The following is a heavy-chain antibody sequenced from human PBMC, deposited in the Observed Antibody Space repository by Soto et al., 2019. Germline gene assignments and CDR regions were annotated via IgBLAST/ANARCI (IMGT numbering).Heavy chain of an antibody. V-gene: IGHV3-23*01. Sequence: GGSLRLSCAASGFTFSSCAMSWVRQAPGKGLEWVSAISGSGGSTYYADSVKGRFTISRDNSKNTLYLQMNSLRAEDTAVYYCAKGMVRGVITFFDYWGQGTLVTVS. CDR3: AKGMVRGVITFFDY. J-gene: IGHJ4*02. CDR2: ISGSGGST. D-gene: IGHD3-10*01. CDR1: GFTFSSCA.